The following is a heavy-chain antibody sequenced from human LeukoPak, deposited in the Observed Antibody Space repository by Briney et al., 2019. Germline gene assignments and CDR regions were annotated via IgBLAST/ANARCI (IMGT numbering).Heavy chain of an antibody. J-gene: IGHJ6*03. D-gene: IGHD3-9*01. CDR3: ARAASPRSGLVISDPSNYYYYYYMDV. CDR2: IYSGGRT. CDR1: GFTVSRNY. V-gene: IGHV3-66*01. Sequence: GGSLRLSCAASGFTVSRNYMSWVRQAPGKGLEWVSVIYSGGRTYYADSVKGRFTISRDNSKNTLYLQMNSLRAEDTAVYYCARAASPRSGLVISDPSNYYYYYYMDVWGKGTTVTISS.